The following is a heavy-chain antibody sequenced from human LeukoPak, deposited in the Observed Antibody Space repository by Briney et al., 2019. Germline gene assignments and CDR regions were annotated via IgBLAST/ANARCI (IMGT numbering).Heavy chain of an antibody. CDR1: GGSISSSSYY. D-gene: IGHD3-10*01. CDR2: IYYSGST. J-gene: IGHJ6*03. V-gene: IGHV4-39*07. CDR3: ARGRGFGELTGYYYYMDV. Sequence: SETLSLTCTVSGGSISSSSYYWGWIRQPPGKGLEWIGSIYYSGSTYYNPSLKSRVTISVDTSKNQFSLKLSSVTAADTAVYYCARGRGFGELTGYYYYMDVWGKGTTVTVSS.